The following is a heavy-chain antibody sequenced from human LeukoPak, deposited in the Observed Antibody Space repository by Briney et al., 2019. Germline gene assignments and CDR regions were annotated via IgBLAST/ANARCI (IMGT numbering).Heavy chain of an antibody. J-gene: IGHJ4*02. V-gene: IGHV4-34*01. CDR3: ARGGVSVPTTVVTRFGY. Sequence: SETLSLTCAVYGGSFSGYYWSWIRQPPGKGLEWIGEINHSGSTNYNPSLKSRVTISVDTSKNQFSLKLSSVTAADTAVYYCARGGVSVPTTVVTRFGYWGQGTLVTVSS. D-gene: IGHD4-23*01. CDR2: INHSGST. CDR1: GGSFSGYY.